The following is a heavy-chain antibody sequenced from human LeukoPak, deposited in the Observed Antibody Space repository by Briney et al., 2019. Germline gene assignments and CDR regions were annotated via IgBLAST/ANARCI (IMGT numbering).Heavy chain of an antibody. CDR2: IYYSGST. J-gene: IGHJ4*02. Sequence: PSETLSLTCAVSGGSISSYYWSWIRQPPGKGLEWIGYIYYSGSTNYNPSLKSRVTISVDPSKNQFSLKLSSVTAADTAVYYCARHLVYNGSGKLDYWGQGTLVTVSS. V-gene: IGHV4-59*08. D-gene: IGHD3-10*01. CDR3: ARHLVYNGSGKLDY. CDR1: GGSISSYY.